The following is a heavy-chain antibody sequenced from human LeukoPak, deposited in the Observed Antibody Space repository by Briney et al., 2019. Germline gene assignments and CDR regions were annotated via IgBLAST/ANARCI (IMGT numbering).Heavy chain of an antibody. CDR3: ARSQGSMVRGVPLDY. J-gene: IGHJ4*02. Sequence: SETLSLTCTVSGYSISSGYYWGWIRQPPGKGLEWIGEINHSGSTNYNPSLKSRVTISVDTSKNQFSLKLSSVTAADTAVYYCARSQGSMVRGVPLDYWGQGTLVTVSS. CDR1: GYSISSGYY. CDR2: INHSGST. D-gene: IGHD3-10*01. V-gene: IGHV4-38-2*02.